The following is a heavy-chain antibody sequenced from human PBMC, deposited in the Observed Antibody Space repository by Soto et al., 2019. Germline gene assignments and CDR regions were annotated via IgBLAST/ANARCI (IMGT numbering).Heavy chain of an antibody. CDR2: ISVYNGNT. CDR1: GYTFSSYG. Sequence: ASVKVSCKASGYTFSSYGISWVRQAPGHGLEWMGWISVYNGNTHSAQKFQGRVSMTTDTSTTTVYMDLRSLRSDDTAVYYCARVRYFDWLLPYFDYWGQGTLVTVSS. V-gene: IGHV1-18*01. CDR3: ARVRYFDWLLPYFDY. J-gene: IGHJ4*02. D-gene: IGHD3-9*01.